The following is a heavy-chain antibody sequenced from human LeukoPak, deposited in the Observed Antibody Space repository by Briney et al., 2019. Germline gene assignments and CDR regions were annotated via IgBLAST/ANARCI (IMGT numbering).Heavy chain of an antibody. Sequence: GESLKISCKGSGYSFTSYWIGWVRQMPGKGLEWMGIIYPGDSDTRYSPSFQGQVTISGDKSISTAYLQWSSLKASDTAMYYCARQSSYDILTGYHSGAFDIWSQGTMVTVSS. CDR2: IYPGDSDT. CDR3: ARQSSYDILTGYHSGAFDI. J-gene: IGHJ3*02. CDR1: GYSFTSYW. V-gene: IGHV5-51*01. D-gene: IGHD3-9*01.